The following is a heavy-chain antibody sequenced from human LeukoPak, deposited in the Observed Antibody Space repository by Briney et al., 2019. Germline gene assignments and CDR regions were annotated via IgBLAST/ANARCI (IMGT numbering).Heavy chain of an antibody. CDR3: ARETSGNYYFDS. D-gene: IGHD1-26*01. CDR2: IDTGGNYI. CDR1: GFTFSSYI. V-gene: IGHV3-21*01. Sequence: GGSLRLSCAASGFTFSSYIMKWVRQAPGKGLAWVSSIDTGGNYIYYADSVKGRFTISRDNAKNSLYLQTNSLRAEDTAVYYCARETSGNYYFDSWGRGTLVTVSS. J-gene: IGHJ4*02.